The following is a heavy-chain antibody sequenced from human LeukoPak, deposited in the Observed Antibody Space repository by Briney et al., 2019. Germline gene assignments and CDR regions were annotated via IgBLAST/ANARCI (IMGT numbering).Heavy chain of an antibody. D-gene: IGHD2-2*01. CDR2: IYYSGST. V-gene: IGHV4-39*07. J-gene: IGHJ5*02. Sequence: PSETLSLTCTVSGGSISSSSYYWGWIRQPPGKGLEWIGSIYYSGSTYYNPSLKSRVTISVDTSKNQFSLKLSSVTAADTAVYYCARRVTAAPPNWFDPWGQGTLVTVSS. CDR1: GGSISSSSYY. CDR3: ARRVTAAPPNWFDP.